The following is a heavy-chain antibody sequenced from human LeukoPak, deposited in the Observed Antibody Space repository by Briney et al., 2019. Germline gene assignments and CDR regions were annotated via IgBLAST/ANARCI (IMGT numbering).Heavy chain of an antibody. V-gene: IGHV4-39*01. J-gene: IGHJ5*02. CDR3: ARLMSP. D-gene: IGHD2-8*01. CDR1: GWPISSSSFY. Sequence: KTSETLSLTCTVSGWPISSSSFYWGRIRPPPGKGLEWIGSIYYSGSTYYNPSLKSRVTISVDTSKNQFSLKLSSVTAADTAVYYCARLMSPWGQGTLVTVSS. CDR2: IYYSGST.